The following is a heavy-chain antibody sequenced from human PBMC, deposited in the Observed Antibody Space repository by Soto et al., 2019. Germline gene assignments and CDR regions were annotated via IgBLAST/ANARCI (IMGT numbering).Heavy chain of an antibody. CDR3: ARNILVPAAVGQFDY. D-gene: IGHD2-2*01. V-gene: IGHV4-39*01. J-gene: IGHJ4*02. Sequence: SETLSLTCTVSGGSISSGSYYWGWIRQPPGEGLEWIGSISYSGSAYYNPSLKIRVTLSVDTSKNQVSLKLSSVTAADTALYYCARNILVPAAVGQFDYWGQGTLVTVSS. CDR2: ISYSGSA. CDR1: GGSISSGSYY.